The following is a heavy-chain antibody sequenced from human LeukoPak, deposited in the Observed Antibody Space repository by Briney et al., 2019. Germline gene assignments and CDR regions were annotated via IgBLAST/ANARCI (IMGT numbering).Heavy chain of an antibody. CDR2: LIGSSGST. CDR3: AKGAYDYIEIGYFDS. V-gene: IGHV3-23*01. J-gene: IGHJ4*02. CDR1: GFTSTKYA. D-gene: IGHD5-12*01. Sequence: GGSLRLSCAASGFTSTKYAMNWVRQVPGKGLEWVSVLIGSSGSTDYADSVKGRFTISRDNSKNTVFLQMNSLRAEDTTIYYCAKGAYDYIEIGYFDSWGQGTLVTVPS.